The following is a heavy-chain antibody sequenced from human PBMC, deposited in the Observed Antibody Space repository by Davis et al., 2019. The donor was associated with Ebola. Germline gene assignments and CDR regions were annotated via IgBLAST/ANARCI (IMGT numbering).Heavy chain of an antibody. Sequence: PGGSLRLSCAASGFTFSSNSMNWVRQAPGKGLEWVSSISSSSSYIYYADSVKGRFTISRDNAKNSLYLQMSSLRAEDTAVYYCAREGFYFYGMDVWGQGTTVTVSS. CDR3: AREGFYFYGMDV. CDR2: ISSSSSYI. D-gene: IGHD2/OR15-2a*01. V-gene: IGHV3-21*01. J-gene: IGHJ6*02. CDR1: GFTFSSNS.